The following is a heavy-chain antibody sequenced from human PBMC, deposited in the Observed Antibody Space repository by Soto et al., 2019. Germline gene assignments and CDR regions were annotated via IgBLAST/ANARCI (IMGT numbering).Heavy chain of an antibody. CDR2: INAGNGNT. J-gene: IGHJ4*02. CDR3: ARDDGIQTGDY. V-gene: IGHV1-3*01. Sequence: QVQLVQSGAEVKKPGASVKGSCKASGYTFTSYAMHWVRQAPGQRLEWMGWINAGNGNTKYSQKFQGRVTITRDTSASTAYMELSSLRSEDTAVYYCARDDGIQTGDYWGQGTLVTVSS. CDR1: GYTFTSYA.